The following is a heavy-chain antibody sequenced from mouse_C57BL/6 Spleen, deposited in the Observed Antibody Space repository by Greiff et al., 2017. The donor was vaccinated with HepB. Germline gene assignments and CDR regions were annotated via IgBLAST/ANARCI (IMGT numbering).Heavy chain of an antibody. D-gene: IGHD4-1*01. CDR2: ISGGGGNT. CDR3: ARRANWAFFDY. J-gene: IGHJ2*01. CDR1: GFTFSSYT. V-gene: IGHV5-9*01. Sequence: EVHLVESGGGLVKPGGSLKLSCAASGFTFSSYTMSWVRQTPEKRLEWVATISGGGGNTYYPDSVKGRFTISRDNAKNTLYLQMSSLRSEDTALYYCARRANWAFFDYWGQGTTLTVSS.